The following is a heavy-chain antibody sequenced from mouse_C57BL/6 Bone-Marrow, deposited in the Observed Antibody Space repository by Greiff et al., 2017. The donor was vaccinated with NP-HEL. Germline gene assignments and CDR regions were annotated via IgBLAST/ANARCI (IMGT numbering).Heavy chain of an antibody. V-gene: IGHV1-63*01. CDR1: GYTFTNYW. CDR3: ARVGYYDYFDY. D-gene: IGHD2-3*01. J-gene: IGHJ2*01. CDR2: IYPGGGYT. Sequence: QVQLQQSGAELVRPGTSVKMSCKASGYTFTNYWIGWAKQRPGHGLEWIGDIYPGGGYTNYNEKFKGQATLTADKSSSTSYMQFSSLTSEDSAIYYCARVGYYDYFDYWGQGTTLTVSS.